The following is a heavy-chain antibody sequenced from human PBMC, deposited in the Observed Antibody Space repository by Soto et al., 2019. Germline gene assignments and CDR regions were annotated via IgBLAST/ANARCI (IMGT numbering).Heavy chain of an antibody. CDR1: GFTFSSYG. CDR3: ARHTRLAAADLYYYYYYMDV. CDR2: ISYDGSNK. D-gene: IGHD6-13*01. J-gene: IGHJ6*03. Sequence: GGSLRLSCAASGFTFSSYGMHWVRQAPGKGLEWVAVISYDGSNKYYADSVKGRFTISRDNSKNTLYLQMNSLRAEDTAVYYCARHTRLAAADLYYYYYYMDVWGKGTTVTVSS. V-gene: IGHV3-30*03.